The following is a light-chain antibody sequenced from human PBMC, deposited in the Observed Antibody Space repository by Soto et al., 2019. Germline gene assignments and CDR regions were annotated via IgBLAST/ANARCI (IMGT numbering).Light chain of an antibody. CDR3: QQLNSHPLS. V-gene: IGKV1-9*01. CDR2: AAS. Sequence: DIQLTQSPSFLSASVGDRVTITCRASQDISNSLAWYQQKPGKAPNLLIYAASTLLSGVPSRFSGSGSGTEFTLTISSLQPEDFATYYCQQLNSHPLSFGGGTKVEIK. J-gene: IGKJ4*01. CDR1: QDISNS.